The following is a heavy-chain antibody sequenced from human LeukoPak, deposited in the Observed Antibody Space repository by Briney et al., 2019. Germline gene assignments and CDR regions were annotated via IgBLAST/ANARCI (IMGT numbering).Heavy chain of an antibody. CDR3: ARDLWRYFDWLLSAGNWFDP. Sequence: PSETLSLTCTVSGYSISSGYYWGWIRQPPGKGLEWIGSIYHSGSTYYNPSLKSRVTISVDTSKNQFSLKLSSVTAADTAVYYCARDLWRYFDWLLSAGNWFDPWGQGTLVTVSS. J-gene: IGHJ5*02. CDR2: IYHSGST. D-gene: IGHD3-9*01. CDR1: GYSISSGYY. V-gene: IGHV4-38-2*02.